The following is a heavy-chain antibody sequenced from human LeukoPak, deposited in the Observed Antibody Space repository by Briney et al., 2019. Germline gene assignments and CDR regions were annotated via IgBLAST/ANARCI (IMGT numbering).Heavy chain of an antibody. V-gene: IGHV1-2*06. Sequence: ASVKVSCKASGYTFTGYYMHWVRQAPGQGLEWMGRINPNSGGTNYAQKFQGRVTMTTDTSTSTAYMELRSLRSDDTAVYYCARESYCSSTSCYSDYYYYGMDVWGQGTTVTVSS. J-gene: IGHJ6*02. CDR2: INPNSGGT. D-gene: IGHD2-2*01. CDR1: GYTFTGYY. CDR3: ARESYCSSTSCYSDYYYYGMDV.